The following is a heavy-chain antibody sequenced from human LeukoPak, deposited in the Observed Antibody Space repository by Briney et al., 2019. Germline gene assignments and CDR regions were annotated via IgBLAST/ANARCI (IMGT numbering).Heavy chain of an antibody. V-gene: IGHV3-74*01. Sequence: PGGSLRLSCAASGFTFTTYCMHWVRQAPGKGLVWVSHINSDGSITSYADSVKGRFTISRDNAKNMLYLQMNSLRAEDTAVYYCARDAVDTANAVWGQGTTVTVSS. J-gene: IGHJ6*02. D-gene: IGHD5-18*01. CDR3: ARDAVDTANAV. CDR2: INSDGSIT. CDR1: GFTFTTYC.